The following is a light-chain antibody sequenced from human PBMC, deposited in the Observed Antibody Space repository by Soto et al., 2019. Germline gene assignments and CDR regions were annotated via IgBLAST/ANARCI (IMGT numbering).Light chain of an antibody. CDR2: DAS. CDR1: QSISSW. V-gene: IGKV1-5*01. CDR3: QQYNSYSFT. Sequence: DIQMTQSPSTLSASVGDRVTITCRASQSISSWLAWYQQKPGKAPKILIYDASSLESGVPSRFSGSGSGTESTLTNSSLQPDAFATYYGQQYNSYSFTFGPGTKVYIK. J-gene: IGKJ3*01.